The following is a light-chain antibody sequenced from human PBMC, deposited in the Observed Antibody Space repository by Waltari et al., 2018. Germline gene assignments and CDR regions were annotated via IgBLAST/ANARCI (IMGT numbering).Light chain of an antibody. Sequence: DIVMTQSPDSLAVSLGERATINCKSGQSVLYSSNNKDYLAWYQQKPGQPPKLLFYWASPRESGVPDRFSGSGSGTDFTLTISSLQAEDVAVYYCQQYHSFPYTFGQGTKLEIK. CDR1: QSVLYSSNNKDY. CDR2: WAS. V-gene: IGKV4-1*01. CDR3: QQYHSFPYT. J-gene: IGKJ2*01.